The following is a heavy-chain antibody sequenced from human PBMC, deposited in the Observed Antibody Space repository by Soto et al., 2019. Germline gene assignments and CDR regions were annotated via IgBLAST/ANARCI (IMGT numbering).Heavy chain of an antibody. CDR2: IYSKTGTI. Sequence: QVQLVQSGAEVQKPGASVKVSCKTSGYIFNNFGITWVRQAPGLGLEWLGWIYSKTGTINFAQKFQGRVTMTTDTSTSTAFMELMSLTFDASAVYFCARYFDFDIDHWGQGTLVTVS. CDR3: ARYFDFDIDH. J-gene: IGHJ4*02. V-gene: IGHV1-18*01. D-gene: IGHD3-9*01. CDR1: GYIFNNFG.